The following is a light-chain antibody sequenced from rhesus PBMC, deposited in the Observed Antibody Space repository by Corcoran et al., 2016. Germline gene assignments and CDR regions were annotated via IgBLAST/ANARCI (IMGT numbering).Light chain of an antibody. CDR3: LQRSNGPYS. CDR2: VAS. J-gene: IGKJ2*01. CDR1: QSVSSS. V-gene: IGKV3-24*01. Sequence: EIVMTQSPATLSLSPGERATLSCRASQSVSSSLAWYQQKPGQAPRLLIYVASSRATGIPERFSGSGSGTDFTLTISSLGPEDVAVYYCLQRSNGPYSFGQGTKVEIK.